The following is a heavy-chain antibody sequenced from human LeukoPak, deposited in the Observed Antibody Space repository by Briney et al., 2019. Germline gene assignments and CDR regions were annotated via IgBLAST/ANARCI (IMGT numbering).Heavy chain of an antibody. V-gene: IGHV4-59*02. CDR3: ARGGASSKFFDY. J-gene: IGHJ4*02. CDR1: GGSVSSDY. CDR2: ISYSGSS. D-gene: IGHD6-6*01. Sequence: SETLSLTXTVSGGSVSSDYWSSIRQPPGKGLEWIGWISYSGSSNYSPSLKSRVTLSVDTSKNQFSLRLSSVTAADTAVYYCARGGASSKFFDYWGQGTLVTVSS.